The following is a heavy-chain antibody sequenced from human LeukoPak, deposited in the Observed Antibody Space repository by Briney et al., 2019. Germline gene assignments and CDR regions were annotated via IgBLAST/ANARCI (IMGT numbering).Heavy chain of an antibody. Sequence: GGSLRLSCAASGFTFSSYAMHWVRQAPGKGLEWVAVISYDGSNKYYADSVKGRFTISRDNSKNTLYLQMNSLRAEDTAVYYCARDRKGYSSSWRLDYWGQGTLVTVSS. J-gene: IGHJ4*02. V-gene: IGHV3-30-3*01. CDR2: ISYDGSNK. D-gene: IGHD6-13*01. CDR1: GFTFSSYA. CDR3: ARDRKGYSSSWRLDY.